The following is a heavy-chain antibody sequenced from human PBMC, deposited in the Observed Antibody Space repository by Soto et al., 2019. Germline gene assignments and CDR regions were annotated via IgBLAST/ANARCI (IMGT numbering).Heavy chain of an antibody. D-gene: IGHD3-16*02. CDR2: IWYDGSNK. J-gene: IGHJ4*02. Sequence: QVQLVESGGGVVQPGRSLRLSCAASGFTFSSYGMHWVRQAPGKGLEWVAVIWYDGSNKYYADSVKGRFTISRDNSKNTLYLQMNSLRAEDTAVYYCARDQEITFGGVIDLGIIDYWGQGTLVTVSS. V-gene: IGHV3-33*01. CDR3: ARDQEITFGGVIDLGIIDY. CDR1: GFTFSSYG.